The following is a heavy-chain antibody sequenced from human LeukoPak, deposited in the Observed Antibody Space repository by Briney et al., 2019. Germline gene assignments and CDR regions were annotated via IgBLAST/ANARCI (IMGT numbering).Heavy chain of an antibody. V-gene: IGHV4-59*12. CDR2: IHYSGSA. D-gene: IGHD3-22*01. J-gene: IGHJ4*02. Sequence: SETLSLTCTVSGGSINSYYWSWMRQPPGKGLEWIGYIHYSGSANYNPSLKSRVTISVDTSKNQFSLKLSSVTAADTAVYYCARRGYYYDSSGYYSYWGQGTLVTVSS. CDR1: GGSINSYY. CDR3: ARRGYYYDSSGYYSY.